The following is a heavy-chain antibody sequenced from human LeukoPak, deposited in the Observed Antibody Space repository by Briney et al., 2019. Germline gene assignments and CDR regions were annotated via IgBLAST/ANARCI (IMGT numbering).Heavy chain of an antibody. CDR3: ARVVVAATADY. V-gene: IGHV1-18*01. J-gene: IGHJ4*02. CDR2: ISAYNGNT. Sequence: GASVKVSCKASGYTFTSYGISWGRQAPGQGLEWMGWISAYNGNTNYAQKLQSRVTMTTDTSTSTAYMELRSLRSDDTAVYYCARVVVAATADYWGQGTLVTVSS. D-gene: IGHD2-15*01. CDR1: GYTFTSYG.